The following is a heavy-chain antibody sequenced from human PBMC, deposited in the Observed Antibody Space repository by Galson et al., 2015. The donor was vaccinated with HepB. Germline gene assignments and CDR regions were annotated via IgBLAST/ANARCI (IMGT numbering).Heavy chain of an antibody. D-gene: IGHD1-26*01. Sequence: LRLSCAASGFTFSTYWMHWVRQAPGKGLVWFSRINSDGRSTSYADSVKGRFTISRDNAKNTLYLQMNSLRAEDTAVYYCARLGGNYRTTSHFDYRGQGTLVTVSS. V-gene: IGHV3-74*01. CDR2: INSDGRST. CDR3: ARLGGNYRTTSHFDY. CDR1: GFTFSTYW. J-gene: IGHJ4*02.